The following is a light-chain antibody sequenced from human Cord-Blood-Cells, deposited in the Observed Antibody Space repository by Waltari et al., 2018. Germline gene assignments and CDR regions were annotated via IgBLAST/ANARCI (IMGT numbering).Light chain of an antibody. V-gene: IGLV2-23*02. CDR3: CSYAGSSTLV. CDR2: EVS. Sequence: QSALTQPASVSGSPGQSSPISCTGTSSYDGSYNIVSWYQQHPGKAPKLMIYEVSKRPSGVSNRFSGSKSGNTASLTISGLQAEDEADYYCCSYAGSSTLVFGTGTKVTVL. CDR1: SSYDGSYNI. J-gene: IGLJ1*01.